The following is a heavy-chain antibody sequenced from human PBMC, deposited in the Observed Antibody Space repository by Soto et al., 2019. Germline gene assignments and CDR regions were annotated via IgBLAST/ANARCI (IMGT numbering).Heavy chain of an antibody. Sequence: ASVKVSCKASGYTFTSYGSHWVRQAPGQRLEWMGWINAANGDTKYSPKFQGRVTITRDTSASTAYMELSSLRSEDTAVYYCVRRHVSATGIDWFDPWGHGTLVTFSS. CDR3: VRRHVSATGIDWFDP. V-gene: IGHV1-3*01. J-gene: IGHJ5*02. CDR2: INAANGDT. D-gene: IGHD6-13*01. CDR1: GYTFTSYG.